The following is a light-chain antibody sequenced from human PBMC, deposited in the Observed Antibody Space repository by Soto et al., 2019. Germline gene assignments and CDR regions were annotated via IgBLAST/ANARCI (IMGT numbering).Light chain of an antibody. CDR2: DAS. J-gene: IGKJ2*02. CDR1: QSVSSY. CDR3: QQRSNWPRGT. Sequence: EIVLTQSPATLSLSPGERATLSCRASQSVSSYLAWYQQKPGQAPRLLIYDASNRATGIPARFSGSGSRTDFTLTISSLEPEDFAVYYCQQRSNWPRGTFGQGTKVDIK. V-gene: IGKV3-11*01.